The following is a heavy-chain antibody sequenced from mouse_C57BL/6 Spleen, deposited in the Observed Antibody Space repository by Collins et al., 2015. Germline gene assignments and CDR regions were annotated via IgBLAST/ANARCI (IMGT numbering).Heavy chain of an antibody. CDR1: GYTFIDYY. D-gene: IGHD2-4*01. CDR2: INPNNGDT. J-gene: IGHJ3*01. V-gene: IGHV1-26*01. CDR3: ARGGYSDYDGGAWFTY. Sequence: ASGYTFIDYYMNWVKQSHGKSLEWIGDINPNNGDTSYNQKFKGKATLTVDKSSITAYMELRSLTSEDSAVYYCARGGYSDYDGGAWFTYWGQGTLVTVSA.